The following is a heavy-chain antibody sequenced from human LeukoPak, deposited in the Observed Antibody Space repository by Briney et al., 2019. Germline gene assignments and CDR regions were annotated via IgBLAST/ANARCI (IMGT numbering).Heavy chain of an antibody. J-gene: IGHJ4*02. D-gene: IGHD5/OR15-5a*01. CDR3: AKVLFFVYDPFDY. V-gene: IGHV3-23*01. CDR2: ITGSGGGT. CDR1: GFTFSSYA. Sequence: PGGSLRLSCAASGFTFSSYAMSWVRQAPGKGLEWVAAITGSGGGTYYADSVKGRFTISRDNSKNTLYLQMSSLRAEDTAVYYCAKVLFFVYDPFDYWGQGTLVTVSS.